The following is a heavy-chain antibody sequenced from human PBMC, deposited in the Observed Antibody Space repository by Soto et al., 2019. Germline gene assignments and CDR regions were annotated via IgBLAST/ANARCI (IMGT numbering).Heavy chain of an antibody. CDR3: ARVASDYINSVDH. CDR2: IGGSGGNR. D-gene: IGHD4-4*01. J-gene: IGHJ4*02. Sequence: EVQLLESGGGLVQPGGSLRLSCAASGFTFNAYAMTWVRQAPGRRLEWVSAIGGSGGNRYYAASVRGRFTISRDNSKDTVDLQMSSLRVEDTAVYYCARVASDYINSVDHWGQGTLFTVSS. V-gene: IGHV3-23*01. CDR1: GFTFNAYA.